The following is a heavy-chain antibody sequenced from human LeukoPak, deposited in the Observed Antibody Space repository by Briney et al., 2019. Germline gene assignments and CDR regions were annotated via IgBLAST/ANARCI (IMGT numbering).Heavy chain of an antibody. D-gene: IGHD3-3*01. CDR3: ARLYYDFWSGFIRNSRWFDP. J-gene: IGHJ5*02. V-gene: IGHV4-31*03. Sequence: PSQTLSLTCTVSGGSISSGGYYWSWIRQHPGKGLEWIGYIYYSGSTYYNPSLKSRVTISVDTSKNQFSLKLSSVTAADTAVYYCARLYYDFWSGFIRNSRWFDPWGQGTLVTVSS. CDR2: IYYSGST. CDR1: GGSISSGGYY.